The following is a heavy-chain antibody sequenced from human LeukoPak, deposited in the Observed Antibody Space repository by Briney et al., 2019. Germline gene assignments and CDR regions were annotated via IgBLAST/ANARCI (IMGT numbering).Heavy chain of an antibody. CDR1: SGSISSSSHS. D-gene: IGHD1-26*01. J-gene: IGHJ2*01. CDR2: IYYSGST. V-gene: IGHV4-39*07. CDR3: AREVPWVWNFDL. Sequence: PSETLSLTCTVSSGSISSSSHSWGWIRQPPGKRLEWIGTIYYSGSTYYNPSLKSRVTISVDTSKNQFSLKLNSVTAADTAVYYCAREVPWVWNFDLWGRGTLVTVSS.